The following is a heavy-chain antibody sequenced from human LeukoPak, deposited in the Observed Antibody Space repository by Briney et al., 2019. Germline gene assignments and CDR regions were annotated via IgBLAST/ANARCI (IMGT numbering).Heavy chain of an antibody. V-gene: IGHV1-69*01. Sequence: SVKVSCKASGGAFSSYAISWVRQAPGQGLEWMGGIIPIFGTANYAQKFQGRVTITADESTSTAYMELSSLRSEDTAVYCCATFRGPRDAFDIWGQGTMVTVSS. CDR3: ATFRGPRDAFDI. CDR2: IIPIFGTA. D-gene: IGHD2/OR15-2a*01. CDR1: GGAFSSYA. J-gene: IGHJ3*02.